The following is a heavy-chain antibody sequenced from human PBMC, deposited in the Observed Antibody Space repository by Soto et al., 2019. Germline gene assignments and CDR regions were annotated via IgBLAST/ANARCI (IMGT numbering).Heavy chain of an antibody. CDR1: GGSFSGYY. J-gene: IGHJ5*02. CDR3: ARRYCSSTSCYTHWFDP. D-gene: IGHD2-2*02. Sequence: SETLSLTCAVYGGSFSGYYWSWIRQPPGKGLEWIGDINHSGSTNYNPSLKSRVTISVDTSKNQFSLKLSSVTAADTAVYYCARRYCSSTSCYTHWFDPWGQGTLVTVSS. CDR2: INHSGST. V-gene: IGHV4-34*01.